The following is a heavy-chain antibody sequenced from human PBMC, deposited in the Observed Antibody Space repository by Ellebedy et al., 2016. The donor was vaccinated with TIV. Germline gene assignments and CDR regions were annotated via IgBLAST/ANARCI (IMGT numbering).Heavy chain of an antibody. Sequence: PSETLSLTCTVSGGSISRSSYYWGWFRQPPGKGLEWIGNIYYSGNTDYNPSLKSRVTISVDTSKNQFSLKLRSVTAADTADYYCARNPPTYNWVDSWGQGTLVTVSS. CDR1: GGSISRSSYY. V-gene: IGHV4-39*01. J-gene: IGHJ5*01. CDR3: ARNPPTYNWVDS. CDR2: IYYSGNT.